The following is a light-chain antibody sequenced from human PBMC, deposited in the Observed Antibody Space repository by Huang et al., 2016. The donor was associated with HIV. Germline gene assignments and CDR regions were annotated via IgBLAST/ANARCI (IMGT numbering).Light chain of an antibody. CDR1: QSVDSAH. V-gene: IGKV3-20*01. J-gene: IGKJ2*01. CDR3: QQYGTSPYN. Sequence: EIVLTQSPGTLSVSPGERATLSCRASQSVDSAHLAWYKKTPGQAPRLLIYGTSSRAPGIPERVSGSGSGTDFTLSITRLEPEDFVVYYCQQYGTSPYNFGQGTKLEIK. CDR2: GTS.